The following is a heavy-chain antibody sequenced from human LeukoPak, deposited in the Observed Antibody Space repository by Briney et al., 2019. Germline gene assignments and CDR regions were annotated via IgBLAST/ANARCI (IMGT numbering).Heavy chain of an antibody. CDR3: ARAQVKRGYSYGYGY. CDR1: GGSFSGYY. V-gene: IGHV4-34*01. Sequence: SETLSLTCAVYGGSFSGYYWSWIRQPPGKGLEWIGEINHSGSTNYNPSLKSQVTISVDTSKNQFSLKLSSVTAADTAVYYCARAQVKRGYSYGYGYWGQGTLVTVSS. CDR2: INHSGST. J-gene: IGHJ4*02. D-gene: IGHD5-18*01.